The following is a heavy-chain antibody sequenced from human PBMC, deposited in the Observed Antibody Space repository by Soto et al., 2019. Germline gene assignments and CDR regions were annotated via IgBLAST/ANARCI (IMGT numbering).Heavy chain of an antibody. CDR2: IIPMFGTA. D-gene: IGHD2-2*02. J-gene: IGHJ6*02. V-gene: IGHV1-69*13. CDR1: GDTFNNYA. CDR3: AREYCSTTSCYTVPGLSPYGMDV. Sequence: VKVSCKASGDTFNNYAISCVRQAPGQGLEWMGGIIPMFGTANYAQKFQGGVTITADESTSTVYLELSSLRSEDTAVYYCAREYCSTTSCYTVPGLSPYGMDVWGQGTTVTVSS.